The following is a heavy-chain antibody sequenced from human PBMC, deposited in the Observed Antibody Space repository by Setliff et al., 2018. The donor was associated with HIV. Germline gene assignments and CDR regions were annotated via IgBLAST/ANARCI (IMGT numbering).Heavy chain of an antibody. D-gene: IGHD6-13*01. J-gene: IGHJ3*02. CDR2: IYPHDSDV. CDR1: GYSFTTYW. CDR3: ARRDGRSMNAFEI. Sequence: PGESLKISCKASGYSFTTYWLAWVHQMPGKGLEWMGIIYPHDSDVRYNPSFQGQVTISADKSITTAYLQWSSLKGSDTAMYFCARRDGRSMNAFEIWGPGTMVTVSS. V-gene: IGHV5-51*07.